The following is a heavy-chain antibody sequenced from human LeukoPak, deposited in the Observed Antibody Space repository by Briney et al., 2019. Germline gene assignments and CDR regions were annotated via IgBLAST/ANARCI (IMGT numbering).Heavy chain of an antibody. V-gene: IGHV1-69*13. CDR2: IIPIFGTA. CDR1: GGTFSSYA. J-gene: IGHJ4*02. Sequence: GASVKVSCKASGGTFSSYAISWVRQAPGQGLEWMGGIIPIFGTANYAQKFQGRVTITADESTSTAYMELSSLRSEDTAAYYCASSSRVAYYYDSSGSNGVFDYWGQGTLVTVSS. D-gene: IGHD3-22*01. CDR3: ASSSRVAYYYDSSGSNGVFDY.